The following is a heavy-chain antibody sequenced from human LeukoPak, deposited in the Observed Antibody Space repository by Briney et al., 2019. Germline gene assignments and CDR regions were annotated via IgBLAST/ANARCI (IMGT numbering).Heavy chain of an antibody. J-gene: IGHJ4*02. D-gene: IGHD5-18*01. Sequence: GGSLRLSCAASGFTFDDYTMHWVRQAPGKGLEWVSLISWDGGSTYYADSVKGRFTISRDNSKNSLYLQMNSLRTEDTALYYCAKDLGYSYGAGFDYWGQGTLVTVSS. CDR1: GFTFDDYT. CDR3: AKDLGYSYGAGFDY. CDR2: ISWDGGST. V-gene: IGHV3-43*01.